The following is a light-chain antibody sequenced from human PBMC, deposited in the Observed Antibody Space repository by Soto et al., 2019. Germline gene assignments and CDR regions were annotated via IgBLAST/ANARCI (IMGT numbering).Light chain of an antibody. V-gene: IGLV2-14*01. CDR2: EVT. J-gene: IGLJ1*01. CDR1: SSDIGGYDY. Sequence: QSALTQPASVSGSPGQSITISCTGTSSDIGGYDYVSWYQQHPDKAPKLMIYEVTNRPSGVSNRFSGSKSGNTVSLTISGLQAEDEADYYCSSHTSGSTRVFGTGTKLTVL. CDR3: SSHTSGSTRV.